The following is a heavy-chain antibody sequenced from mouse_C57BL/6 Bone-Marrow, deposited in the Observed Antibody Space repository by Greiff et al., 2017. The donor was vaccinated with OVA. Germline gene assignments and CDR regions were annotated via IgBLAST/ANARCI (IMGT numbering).Heavy chain of an antibody. Sequence: QVTLKVSGPGILQSSQTLSLTCSFSGFSLSTSGMGVSWIRQPSGKGLEWLAHIYWDDDQRYNPSLKGRLTISTDTSRNQVFLKITSVDTADTATYYCARTITTVVAYGDYFDYWGQGTTLTVSS. V-gene: IGHV8-12*01. CDR2: IYWDDDQ. CDR1: GFSLSTSGMG. CDR3: ARTITTVVAYGDYFDY. J-gene: IGHJ2*01. D-gene: IGHD1-1*01.